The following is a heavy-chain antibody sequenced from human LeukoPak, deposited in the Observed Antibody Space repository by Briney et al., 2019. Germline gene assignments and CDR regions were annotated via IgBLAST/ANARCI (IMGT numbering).Heavy chain of an antibody. CDR2: IKHTGST. V-gene: IGHV4-34*01. J-gene: IGHJ3*02. CDR1: DESFSGYY. Sequence: SETLSLTCVVYDESFSGYYWSWIRQPPGKGLEWIGEIKHTGSTNYNPSLKSRVTISIDTSKNLFSLKLTSVTAADTAVYYCAREYSTSSTAFDIWGQGTMVPVSS. CDR3: AREYSTSSTAFDI. D-gene: IGHD6-6*01.